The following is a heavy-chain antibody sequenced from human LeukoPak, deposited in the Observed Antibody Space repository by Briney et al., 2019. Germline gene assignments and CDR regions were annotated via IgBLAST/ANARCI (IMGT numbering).Heavy chain of an antibody. J-gene: IGHJ4*02. CDR2: IIPILGIA. Sequence: GASVKVSCKASGGTFSSYAISWVRQAPGQGLEWMGRIIPILGIANYSQKFQGRVTITADESTSTAYMELSSLRSEDTAVYYCASSMVRGVTHDYWGQGTLVTVSS. V-gene: IGHV1-69*04. CDR1: GGTFSSYA. CDR3: ASSMVRGVTHDY. D-gene: IGHD3-10*01.